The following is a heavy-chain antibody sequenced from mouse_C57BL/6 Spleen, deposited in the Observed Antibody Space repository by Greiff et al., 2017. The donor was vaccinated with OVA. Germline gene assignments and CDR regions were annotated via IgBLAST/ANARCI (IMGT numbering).Heavy chain of an antibody. CDR3: ARESFLGMDY. CDR2: ISSGSSTI. Sequence: EVKVEESGGGLVKPGGSLKLSCAASGFTFSDYGMHWVRQAPEKGLEWVAYISSGSSTIYYADTVKGRFTISRDNAKNTLFLQMTSLRSEDTAMYYCARESFLGMDYWGQGTSVTVSS. V-gene: IGHV5-17*01. D-gene: IGHD2-10*02. CDR1: GFTFSDYG. J-gene: IGHJ4*01.